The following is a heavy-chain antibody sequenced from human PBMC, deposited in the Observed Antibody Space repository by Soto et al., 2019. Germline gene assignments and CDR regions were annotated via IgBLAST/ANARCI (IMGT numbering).Heavy chain of an antibody. CDR1: GYSFTSYW. CDR3: ARHGKAWYVGMDV. CDR2: IDPSDSYT. D-gene: IGHD6-13*01. V-gene: IGHV5-10-1*01. J-gene: IGHJ6*02. Sequence: PGESLKISCXGSGYSFTSYWISWVRQMPGKGLEWMGRIDPSDSYTNYSPSFQGHVTISADNSISTAYLQWSSLKASDTALYYCARHGKAWYVGMDVWGQGTTVTVSS.